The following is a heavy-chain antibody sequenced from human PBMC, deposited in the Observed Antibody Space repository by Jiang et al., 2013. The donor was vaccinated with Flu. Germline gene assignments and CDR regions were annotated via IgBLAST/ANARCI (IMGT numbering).Heavy chain of an antibody. CDR2: IYHSGRT. D-gene: IGHD3-10*02. CDR3: AAATSVTLWAFDI. J-gene: IGHJ3*02. CDR1: GGSISSGDFF. V-gene: IGHV4-30-4*01. Sequence: GSGLVKPPETLSLTCTVSGGSISSGDFFWSWFRQSPGKSLEWIGYIYHSGRTYYNPSLESRVTISLDTSKNKFFLQLSSVTAADTALYYCAAATSVTLWAFDIWGQGTMITVSS.